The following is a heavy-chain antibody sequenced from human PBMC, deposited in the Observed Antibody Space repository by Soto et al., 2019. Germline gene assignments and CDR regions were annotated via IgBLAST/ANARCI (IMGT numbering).Heavy chain of an antibody. CDR3: AKDKYGDYEYYMDV. V-gene: IGHV3-9*01. Sequence: PGGSFRLSCAASGFTFGDYAMHWVRQAPGKGLEWVSGISWNSGKIDYADSVKGRFTISRDNAKNSLYLQMNSLRAEDTALYYCAKDKYGDYEYYMDVWGKGTTVTVSS. J-gene: IGHJ6*03. D-gene: IGHD4-17*01. CDR1: GFTFGDYA. CDR2: ISWNSGKI.